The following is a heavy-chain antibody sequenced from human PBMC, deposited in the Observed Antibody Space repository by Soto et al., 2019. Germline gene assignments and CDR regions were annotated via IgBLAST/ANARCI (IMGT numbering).Heavy chain of an antibody. CDR3: VRLNRVGIPSTYGVLYLDH. J-gene: IGHJ4*02. Sequence: QLQLQESGPGLVKPSETLSLTCTVSGDPISRGVHWGWIRQPPGMGLEWIGAIHNTGTTDYSPSFKSRVAMSLDTSKNQFSLRLNSVTAADTGVYYCVRLNRVGIPSTYGVLYLDHWGQGTLVTVSS. CDR2: IHNTGTT. V-gene: IGHV4-39*01. CDR1: GDPISRGVH. D-gene: IGHD3-3*01.